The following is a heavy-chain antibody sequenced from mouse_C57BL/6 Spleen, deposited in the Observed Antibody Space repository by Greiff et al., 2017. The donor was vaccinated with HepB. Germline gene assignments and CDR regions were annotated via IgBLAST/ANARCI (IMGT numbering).Heavy chain of an antibody. CDR3: ARSSMVTTGYAMDY. Sequence: VQLQESGAELVKPGASVKISCKASGYAFSSYWMNWVKQRPGKGLEWIGQIYPGDGDTNYNGKFKGKATLTADKSSSTAYMQLSSLTSEDSAVYFCARSSMVTTGYAMDYWGQGTSVTVSS. J-gene: IGHJ4*01. CDR2: IYPGDGDT. D-gene: IGHD2-2*01. V-gene: IGHV1-80*01. CDR1: GYAFSSYW.